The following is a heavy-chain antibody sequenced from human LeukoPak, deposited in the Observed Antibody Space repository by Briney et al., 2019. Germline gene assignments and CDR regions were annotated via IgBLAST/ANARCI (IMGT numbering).Heavy chain of an antibody. CDR2: INPNSGGT. D-gene: IGHD6-13*01. Sequence: ASVKVSCKASGYTFTGYYMHWVRQAPGQGLEWMGWINPNSGGTNYAQKLQGWVTMTRDTSISTAYMELSRLRSDDTAVYYCAREVAAAGTEYYFDYWGQGTLVTVSS. CDR1: GYTFTGYY. V-gene: IGHV1-2*04. CDR3: AREVAAAGTEYYFDY. J-gene: IGHJ4*02.